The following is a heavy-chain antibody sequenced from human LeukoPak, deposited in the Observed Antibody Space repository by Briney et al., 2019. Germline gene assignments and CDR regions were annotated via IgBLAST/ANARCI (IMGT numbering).Heavy chain of an antibody. CDR1: GGSISSSY. Sequence: SETLSLTCTVSGGSISSSYWSWIRQPQGKGLEWIGYIYCSASTNYNPSLKSRVTISVDTSKNQFSLKLSSMTAADTAVYYCARSAYYYDGSDYYYFDYWGQGTLVTVSS. CDR3: ARSAYYYDGSDYYYFDY. J-gene: IGHJ4*02. V-gene: IGHV4-59*01. CDR2: IYCSAST. D-gene: IGHD3-22*01.